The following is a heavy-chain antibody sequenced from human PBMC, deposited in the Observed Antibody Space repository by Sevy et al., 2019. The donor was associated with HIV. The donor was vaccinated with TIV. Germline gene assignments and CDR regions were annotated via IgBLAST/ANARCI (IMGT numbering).Heavy chain of an antibody. J-gene: IGHJ6*02. CDR1: GFTFSSYD. CDR3: ARTTSGVGGMDV. D-gene: IGHD3-10*01. CDR2: IGTAGDT. Sequence: GGSLRLSCAASGFTFSSYDMHWVRQATGKGLEWVSAIGTAGDTYYPGSVKGRFTISRENAKNSLYLQMNSLRAGDTAVYYFARTTSGVGGMDVWGQGTTVTVSS. V-gene: IGHV3-13*01.